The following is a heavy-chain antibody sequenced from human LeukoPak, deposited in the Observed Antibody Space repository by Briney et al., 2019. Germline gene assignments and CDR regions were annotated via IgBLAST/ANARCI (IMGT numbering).Heavy chain of an antibody. CDR1: GFTFSAYN. J-gene: IGHJ3*02. CDR2: ISSSGSAI. V-gene: IGHV3-48*04. CDR3: ARGDSVYSSGWSRAFDI. Sequence: PGGSLRLSCAASGFTFSAYNMNWVRQAPGKGLEWLSYISSSGSAIYYADSVKGRFTISRDNAKTSLYLQMNSLRAEDTAVYYCARGDSVYSSGWSRAFDIWGQGTMVTVSS. D-gene: IGHD6-19*01.